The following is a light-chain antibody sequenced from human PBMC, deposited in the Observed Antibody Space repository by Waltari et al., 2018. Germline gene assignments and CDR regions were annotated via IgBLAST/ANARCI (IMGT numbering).Light chain of an antibody. J-gene: IGLJ2*01. CDR2: EGN. Sequence: QSALTQPASVSGSPGQSITIPCSGFSSDVDSNNLVSWYQQHPGKVPKLILYEGNKLPSGVSNRFSGSKSGDTASLTISGLQAEDEAAYYCCSYVTSRTFVFGGGTKVSVL. CDR1: SSDVDSNNL. CDR3: CSYVTSRTFV. V-gene: IGLV2-23*03.